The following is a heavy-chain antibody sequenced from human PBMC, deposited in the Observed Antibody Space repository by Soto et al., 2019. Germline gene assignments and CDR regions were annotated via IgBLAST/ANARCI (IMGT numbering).Heavy chain of an antibody. CDR2: LSGDNNSI. Sequence: EVQLLESGGGLVQPGGSLRLSCAASGFTFSRYAMSWVRQAPGKGLEWVSVLSGDNNSIYYADSVKGRFTISRDNSKNTLYLQMNSLRAEDTALYYCAKDRATIFGVVVEGGFDYWGQGALVTVSS. V-gene: IGHV3-23*01. CDR3: AKDRATIFGVVVEGGFDY. CDR1: GFTFSRYA. D-gene: IGHD3-3*01. J-gene: IGHJ4*02.